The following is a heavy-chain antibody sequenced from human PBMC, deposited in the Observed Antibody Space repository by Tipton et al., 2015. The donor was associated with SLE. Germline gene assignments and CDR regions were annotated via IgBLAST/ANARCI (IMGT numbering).Heavy chain of an antibody. D-gene: IGHD3/OR15-3a*01. CDR3: ARDRDWFYGPAPDY. J-gene: IGHJ4*02. CDR2: TYYRARWYN. V-gene: IGHV6-1*01. Sequence: GLVKPSQTLSLTCAISGDSVSSTTAAWNWIRQSPSRGLEWLGKTYYRARWYNDYAPSVKSRITINPDTSRNQVSLQLNSVTPEDTAVYYCARDRDWFYGPAPDYWGQGTLITVSS. CDR1: GDSVSSTTAA.